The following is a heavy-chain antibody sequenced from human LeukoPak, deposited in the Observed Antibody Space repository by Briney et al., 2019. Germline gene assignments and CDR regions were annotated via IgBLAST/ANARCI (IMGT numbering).Heavy chain of an antibody. J-gene: IGHJ4*02. CDR1: GFTFSTYN. Sequence: GGSLRLSCAASGFTFSTYNMNWVRQAPGKGLEWVSFISSGSEIIYYADSVKGRFTVSRDNAKNSLYLQMNSLRDEDTAVYYCARNPAGIGDYWGQGTLVTVSS. D-gene: IGHD1-26*01. CDR2: ISSGSEII. V-gene: IGHV3-48*02. CDR3: ARNPAGIGDY.